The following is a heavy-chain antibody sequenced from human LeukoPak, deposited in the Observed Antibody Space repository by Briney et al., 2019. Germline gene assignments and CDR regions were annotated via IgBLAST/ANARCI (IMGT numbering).Heavy chain of an antibody. CDR2: IWHDGKHK. Sequence: GGSLRPSCAASGFTLRSYGMHWVRQAPGKGLEWVAVIWHDGKHKYYADSVKGRFTVSRDNSKNTLYLQMDSLRVEDTAVYYCARDRGSDDPIDYWGQGTLVTVSS. J-gene: IGHJ4*02. V-gene: IGHV3-33*01. CDR3: ARDRGSDDPIDY. D-gene: IGHD2-15*01. CDR1: GFTLRSYG.